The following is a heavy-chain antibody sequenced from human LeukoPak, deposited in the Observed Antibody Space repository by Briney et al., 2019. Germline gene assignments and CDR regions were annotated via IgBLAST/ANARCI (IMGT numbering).Heavy chain of an antibody. CDR3: AKDLVGATFGYFQH. V-gene: IGHV3-33*06. Sequence: PGGSLRLSCAASGFTFSSYGMHWVRQAPGKGLEWVAVIWYDGSNKYYADSVKGRFTISRDNSKNTLYLQMNSLRAEDTAVYYCAKDLVGATFGYFQHWGQGTLVTVSS. J-gene: IGHJ1*01. CDR1: GFTFSSYG. CDR2: IWYDGSNK. D-gene: IGHD1-26*01.